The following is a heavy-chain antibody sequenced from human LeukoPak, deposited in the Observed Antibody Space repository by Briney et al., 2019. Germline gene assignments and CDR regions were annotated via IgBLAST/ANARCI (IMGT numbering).Heavy chain of an antibody. CDR1: GFTFSSYS. Sequence: GGSLRLSCAASGFTFSSYSMNWVRQAPGKGLEWVSYISSSSSTTYYADSVKGRFTISRDNAKNSLYLQMNSLRAEDTAVYYCATYGTSGFDYWGQGTLVTVSS. V-gene: IGHV3-48*01. CDR3: ATYGTSGFDY. D-gene: IGHD3-10*01. J-gene: IGHJ4*02. CDR2: ISSSSSTT.